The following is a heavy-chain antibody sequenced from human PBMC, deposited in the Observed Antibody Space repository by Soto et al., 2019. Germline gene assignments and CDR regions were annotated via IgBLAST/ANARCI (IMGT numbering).Heavy chain of an antibody. V-gene: IGHV3-33*01. CDR2: ILDNGSQQ. J-gene: IGHJ3*01. CDR3: VSDGDFEPNALDV. D-gene: IGHD3-3*01. Sequence: QMQLVESGGGVVQPGRSLRLSCAASGFTFSNYGMHWVRQAPGKGLEWVSLILDNGSQQFYRDSVKGRFTISRDNSRNALYLQMNSLRDDDTALYYCVSDGDFEPNALDVWGQGTMVSVSS. CDR1: GFTFSNYG.